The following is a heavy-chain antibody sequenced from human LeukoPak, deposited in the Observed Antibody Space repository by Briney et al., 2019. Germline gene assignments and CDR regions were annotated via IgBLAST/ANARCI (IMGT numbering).Heavy chain of an antibody. CDR1: GFTFSSYE. D-gene: IGHD5-18*01. CDR3: ARNGRYSYGFDY. Sequence: GGSLRLSCAASGFTFSSYEMNWVRQAPGKGLEWVSYISSSGSTIYYADSVKGRFTISRDNAKNSLYLQMNSLRAEDTAVYYCARNGRYSYGFDYWGQGTLVTVSS. V-gene: IGHV3-48*03. CDR2: ISSSGSTI. J-gene: IGHJ4*02.